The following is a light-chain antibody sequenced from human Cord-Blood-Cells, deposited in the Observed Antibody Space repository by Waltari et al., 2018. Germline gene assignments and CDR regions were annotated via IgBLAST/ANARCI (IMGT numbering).Light chain of an antibody. J-gene: IGLJ3*02. CDR3: AAWDDSLNAWV. Sequence: ASGTPGQRVTISCSGSSSNIGSNTVNWYQQLPGTAPKLLIYSNNQRPSGVPDRFSGSKSGTSASLAISGLQSVDEADYYCAAWDDSLNAWVFGGGTKLTVL. CDR1: SSNIGSNT. V-gene: IGLV1-44*01. CDR2: SNN.